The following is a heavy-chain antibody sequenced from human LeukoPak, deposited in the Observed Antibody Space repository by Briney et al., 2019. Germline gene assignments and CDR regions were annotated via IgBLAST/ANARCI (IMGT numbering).Heavy chain of an antibody. CDR2: XSDDGSTN. V-gene: IGHV3-30*18. Sequence: PGRSLRLSCAASGFTFNSYGMHWVRQAPGKGLXXXXXXSDDGSTNYYADSVKGRFTISRDNSKNTLYLDTNSLRAEDTAVYYCAKEGAAGGKMQYCFDYWGQGTLLTVSS. CDR1: GFTFNSYG. CDR3: AKEGAAGGKMQYCFDY. J-gene: IGHJ4*02. D-gene: IGHD6-13*01.